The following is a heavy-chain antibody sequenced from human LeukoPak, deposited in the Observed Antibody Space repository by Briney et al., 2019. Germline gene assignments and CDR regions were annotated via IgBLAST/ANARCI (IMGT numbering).Heavy chain of an antibody. V-gene: IGHV4-30-2*01. CDR1: GGSISSGGYY. J-gene: IGHJ6*02. CDR2: INHSGST. D-gene: IGHD2-2*02. CDR3: ARASYQLLYLFFRQYGMDV. Sequence: PSQTLSLTCTVSGGSISSGGYYWSWIRQPPGKGLEWIGEINHSGSTNYNPSLKSRVTISVDTSKNQFSLKLSSVTAADTAVYYCARASYQLLYLFFRQYGMDVWGQGTTVTVSS.